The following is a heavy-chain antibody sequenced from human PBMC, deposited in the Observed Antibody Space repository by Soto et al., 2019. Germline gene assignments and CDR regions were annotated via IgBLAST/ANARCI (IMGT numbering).Heavy chain of an antibody. D-gene: IGHD5-12*01. CDR1: GGSISSGGYS. CDR3: AAGGGLPRYY. V-gene: IGHV4-30-2*01. J-gene: IGHJ4*02. Sequence: QLQLQESGSGLVKPSQTLSLTCAVSGGSISSGGYSWSWIRQPPGKGLEWIGYIYHSGSTYYNPSRKSRFTISVDRPKNQFSLKLSSVTAADTAVYYCAAGGGLPRYYWGQGTLVTVSS. CDR2: IYHSGST.